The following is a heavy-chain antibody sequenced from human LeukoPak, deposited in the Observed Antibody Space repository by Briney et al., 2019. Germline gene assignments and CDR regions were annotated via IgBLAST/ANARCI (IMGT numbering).Heavy chain of an antibody. CDR3: AGSYYDFWSGYFHNYYYGMDV. V-gene: IGHV3-21*01. Sequence: PGRSLRLSCAPSGFTFSIYSIDWVRQAPGKGLEWVSSIISSSSYIYHADSVKGRFTISRDNAKNSLYLQMNSLRAEDTAVYYCAGSYYDFWSGYFHNYYYGMDVWGQGTTVTVSS. J-gene: IGHJ6*02. CDR1: GFTFSIYS. D-gene: IGHD3-3*01. CDR2: IISSSSYI.